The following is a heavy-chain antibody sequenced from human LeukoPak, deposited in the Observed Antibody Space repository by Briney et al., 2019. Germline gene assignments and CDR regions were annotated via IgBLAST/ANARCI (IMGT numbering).Heavy chain of an antibody. CDR3: ARDHSSSWYPNWFDP. CDR1: GGSISSYY. D-gene: IGHD6-13*01. Sequence: KPSETLSLTCTVSGGSISSYYWSWIRQPAGKGLEWIGRIYTSGSTNYNPSLESRVTISVDTSKNQFSLKLSSVTAADTAVYYCARDHSSSWYPNWFDPWGQGTLVTVSS. J-gene: IGHJ5*02. CDR2: IYTSGST. V-gene: IGHV4-4*07.